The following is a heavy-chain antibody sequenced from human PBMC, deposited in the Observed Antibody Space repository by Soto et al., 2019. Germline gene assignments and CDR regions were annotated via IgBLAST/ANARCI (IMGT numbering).Heavy chain of an antibody. D-gene: IGHD5-18*01. J-gene: IGHJ5*02. V-gene: IGHV4-31*03. CDR1: NDSISSGGYY. CDR3: ARANGYRYGYWFDP. Sequence: SETLSLTCTVSNDSISSGGYYWSWIRQHPGKGLEWIGYIFYSGGIYYNPSLKSRATISEDASKNQFSLRLTSVTAADTAGYYCARANGYRYGYWFDPWGQGILVTVSS. CDR2: IFYSGGI.